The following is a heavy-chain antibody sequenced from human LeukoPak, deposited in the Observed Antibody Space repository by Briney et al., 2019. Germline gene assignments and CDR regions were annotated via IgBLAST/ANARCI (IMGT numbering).Heavy chain of an antibody. CDR1: GGSISSYY. V-gene: IGHV4-59*01. CDR3: ARDSGWFDP. Sequence: SETLSLTCTVSGGSISSYYWSWIRQPPGKGLEWIGYIYYSGSTNYNPSLKSRVTISVDTSKNQFSLKLSSVTAADTAAYYCARDSGWFDPWGQGTLVTVSS. J-gene: IGHJ5*02. CDR2: IYYSGST.